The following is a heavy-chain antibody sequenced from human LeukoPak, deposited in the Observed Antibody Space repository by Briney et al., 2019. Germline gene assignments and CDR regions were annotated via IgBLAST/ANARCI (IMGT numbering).Heavy chain of an antibody. CDR1: GYTFTSYD. V-gene: IGHV1-8*01. CDR2: MNPNSGNT. CDR3: ARDLPSYEMATTFDY. J-gene: IGHJ4*02. Sequence: ASVKVSCKASGYTFTSYDINWVRQATGQGLEWMGWMNPNSGNTGYAQKFQGRVTMTRNTSMSTAYMELSSLRSEDTAVYYCARDLPSYEMATTFDYWGQGTLVTVSS. D-gene: IGHD5-24*01.